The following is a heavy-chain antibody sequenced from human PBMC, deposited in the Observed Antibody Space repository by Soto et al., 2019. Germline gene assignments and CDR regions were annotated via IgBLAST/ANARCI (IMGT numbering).Heavy chain of an antibody. CDR1: GFTFSNAW. D-gene: IGHD4-17*01. CDR2: IKSKTDGGTT. J-gene: IGHJ4*02. Sequence: EVQLVESGGGLVKPGGSLRLSCAASGFTFSNAWMSWVRQAPGKGLEWVGRIKSKTDGGTTDYAAPVKGRFTISRDDSKNTLYLQRNSLKTEDTAVYYCTTRGDYGDFYYFDYWGQGTLVTVSS. V-gene: IGHV3-15*01. CDR3: TTRGDYGDFYYFDY.